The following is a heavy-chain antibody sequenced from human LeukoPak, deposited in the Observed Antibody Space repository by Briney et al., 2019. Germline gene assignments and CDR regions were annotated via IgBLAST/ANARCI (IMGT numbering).Heavy chain of an antibody. CDR2: ISYDGSNK. CDR1: GFTFNTFW. Sequence: GGSLSLSCAASGFTFNTFWMTWLRQAPGKGLEWVAVISYDGSNKYFADSVKGRFTISGDNSKNTLYLQMNSLRAEDTAVYYCAKDSGIAVAGTLRAFDIWGQGTMVTVSS. D-gene: IGHD6-19*01. CDR3: AKDSGIAVAGTLRAFDI. J-gene: IGHJ3*02. V-gene: IGHV3-30*18.